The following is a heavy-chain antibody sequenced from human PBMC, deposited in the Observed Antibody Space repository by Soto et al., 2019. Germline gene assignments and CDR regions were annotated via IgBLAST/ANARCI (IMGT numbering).Heavy chain of an antibody. J-gene: IGHJ4*02. CDR2: INHSGST. Sequence: SETLSLTLAVYGGSFSGYYWSWIRQPPGKGLEWMGEINHSGSTNYNPSLKSRVTISVDTSKNQFSLKLSSVTAADTAVYYCAREIRTRIGYCTNGVCYTGRTPYFDYRRQGTLVTVSS. CDR3: AREIRTRIGYCTNGVCYTGRTPYFDY. D-gene: IGHD2-8*01. CDR1: GGSFSGYY. V-gene: IGHV4-34*01.